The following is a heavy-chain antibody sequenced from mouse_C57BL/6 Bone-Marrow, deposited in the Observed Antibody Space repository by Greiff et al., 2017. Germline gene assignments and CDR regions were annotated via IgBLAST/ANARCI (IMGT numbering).Heavy chain of an antibody. CDR2: IDPENGDT. CDR1: GFNIKDDY. V-gene: IGHV14-4*01. D-gene: IGHD1-1*01. J-gene: IGHJ2*01. Sequence: VQLQQSGAELVRPGASVKLSCTASGFNIKDDYMHWVKQRPEQGLEWIGWIDPENGDTEYASKFQGKATITADTSSNTAYLQLSSLTSEDTAVYYCTLPYDFDYWGQGTTLTVSS. CDR3: TLPYDFDY.